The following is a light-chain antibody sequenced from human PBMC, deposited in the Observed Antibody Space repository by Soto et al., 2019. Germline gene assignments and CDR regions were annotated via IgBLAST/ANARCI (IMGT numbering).Light chain of an antibody. V-gene: IGKV1-39*01. J-gene: IGKJ5*01. CDR2: AAS. CDR3: QQSYSTTIS. Sequence: DSQMTQSPSSLAASVRDRVTITCRASQSISSYLNWYQQKPGKAPKLLIYAASSLQSGVPSRFSGSGSGTDFTLTIRSLQPEDFETYYCQQSYSTTISSGQGTRLEIK. CDR1: QSISSY.